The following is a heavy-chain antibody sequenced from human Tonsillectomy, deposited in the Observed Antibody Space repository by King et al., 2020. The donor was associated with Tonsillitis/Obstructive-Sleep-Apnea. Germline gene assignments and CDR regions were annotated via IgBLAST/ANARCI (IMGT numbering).Heavy chain of an antibody. CDR3: ASHEDTSGYYGAFDI. J-gene: IGHJ3*02. CDR1: GYSFTSYW. V-gene: IGHV5-51*01. Sequence: VQLVESGAEVKKPGESLKISCKGSGYSFTSYWIGWVRQMPGEGREWLGINYPGDSDTRYSPSFPGQVTISTDKYISTAYLKWSSLKGSDPAMYYCASHEDTSGYYGAFDIWGQGTMVTVSS. CDR2: NYPGDSDT. D-gene: IGHD3-22*01.